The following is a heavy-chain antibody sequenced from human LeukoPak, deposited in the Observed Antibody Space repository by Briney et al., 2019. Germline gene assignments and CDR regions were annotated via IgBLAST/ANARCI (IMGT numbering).Heavy chain of an antibody. CDR2: ISGSGGST. J-gene: IGHJ4*02. D-gene: IGHD5-18*01. Sequence: RPEGSLRLSCAASGFTFSSYAMSWVRQAPGKGLEWVSAISGSGGSTYYADSVKGRFTISRDNSKNTLYLQMNSLRAEDTAVYYCAKARYSYGPGGGFDYWGQGTLVTVSS. CDR1: GFTFSSYA. V-gene: IGHV3-23*01. CDR3: AKARYSYGPGGGFDY.